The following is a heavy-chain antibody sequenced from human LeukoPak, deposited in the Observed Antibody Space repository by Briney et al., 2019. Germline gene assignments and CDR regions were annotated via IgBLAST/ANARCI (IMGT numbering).Heavy chain of an antibody. D-gene: IGHD1-14*01. V-gene: IGHV1-24*01. CDR3: ATDGEPTYSVYFPF. Sequence: ASVKVSCTVSGHTLSKLSIHWVRQAPGEGLQWIGGFDLEDGETILAQKFRGRVTVTEDTSTNTAYMELSSLGSGDTATYYCATDGEPTYSVYFPFWGQGTPVTVSS. CDR1: GHTLSKLS. J-gene: IGHJ4*02. CDR2: FDLEDGET.